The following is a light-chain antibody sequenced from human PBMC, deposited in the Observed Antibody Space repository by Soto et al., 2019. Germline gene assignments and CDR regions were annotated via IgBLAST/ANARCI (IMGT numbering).Light chain of an antibody. CDR1: SSDVGSYNL. Sequence: QSVLTQPASVSGSPGQSITISCTGTSSDVGSYNLVSWYQQHPGKAPKLMTYEGSKRPSGVSNRFSGSKSGNTASLTISGLQAEDEADYYCCSYAGSSTPVFGGGTKLTVL. J-gene: IGLJ2*01. V-gene: IGLV2-23*01. CDR2: EGS. CDR3: CSYAGSSTPV.